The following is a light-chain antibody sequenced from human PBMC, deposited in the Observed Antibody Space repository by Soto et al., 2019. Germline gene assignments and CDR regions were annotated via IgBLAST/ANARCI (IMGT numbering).Light chain of an antibody. CDR2: GAS. CDR1: QSISSK. CDR3: QQGHNWPLT. J-gene: IGKJ2*01. Sequence: EIVMTQSPATLSVSPGESATLSCRASQSISSKLAWYQQKPGQPPRLLIYGASTRATGVPARFTGSGSGSDFTLTISGLQSEDFAVYYCQQGHNWPLTSGQGTRLEI. V-gene: IGKV3-15*01.